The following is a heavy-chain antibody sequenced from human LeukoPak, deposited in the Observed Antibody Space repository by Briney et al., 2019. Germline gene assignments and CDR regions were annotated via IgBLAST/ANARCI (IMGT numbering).Heavy chain of an antibody. CDR3: ARRLLGDAFDI. D-gene: IGHD3-10*01. Sequence: SETLSLTCTVSGGSISSYYWSWIRQPPGKGLEWIGYIYYSGSTNYNPSLKSRVTISVDTSKNQFSLKLSSVTAADTAVYYCARRLLGDAFDIWGQGTMVTVSS. CDR1: GGSISSYY. V-gene: IGHV4-59*01. CDR2: IYYSGST. J-gene: IGHJ3*02.